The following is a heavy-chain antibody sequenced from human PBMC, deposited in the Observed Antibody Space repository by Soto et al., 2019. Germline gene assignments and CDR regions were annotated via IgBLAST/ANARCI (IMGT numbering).Heavy chain of an antibody. Sequence: QVQLVQSGAEVKKPGASVKVSCKTSGYTFTGYGINWVRQAPGHGLEWMGWISVFNGNTKYGQNIQDRVIMTTDASTSTAYMELRSLRSDDTAVEFCGRDGRGGIIDSWGQGTMLIVSS. CDR2: ISVFNGNT. CDR1: GYTFTGYG. V-gene: IGHV1-18*01. J-gene: IGHJ3*01. D-gene: IGHD3-10*01. CDR3: GRDGRGGIIDS.